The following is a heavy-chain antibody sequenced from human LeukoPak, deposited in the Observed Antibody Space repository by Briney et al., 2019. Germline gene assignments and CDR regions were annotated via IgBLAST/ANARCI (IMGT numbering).Heavy chain of an antibody. Sequence: GGSLRLSCAASGFTFSSYGMHWVRQAPGKGLEWVAVISYDGSNKYYADSVKGRFTISRDNSKNTLYLQMNSLRAEDTALYYCARDLLYVASSGYYPFDYWGRGTLVTVSS. CDR3: ARDLLYVASSGYYPFDY. CDR1: GFTFSSYG. J-gene: IGHJ4*02. V-gene: IGHV3-30*03. D-gene: IGHD3-22*01. CDR2: ISYDGSNK.